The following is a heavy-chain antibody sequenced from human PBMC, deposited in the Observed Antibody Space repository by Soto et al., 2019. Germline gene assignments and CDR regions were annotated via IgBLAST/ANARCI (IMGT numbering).Heavy chain of an antibody. Sequence: SETLSLTCTVSGSSLSGLYLSWIRQPPGKGLEWIGYIYHTGSTYYNPSLKSRVTISKDRSKNQFSLQLSSVTTADMAVYYGARGGYSTRNWFDPWGQGTLVTVSS. CDR3: ARGGYSTRNWFDP. D-gene: IGHD5-18*01. CDR1: GSSLSGLY. V-gene: IGHV4-30-2*01. J-gene: IGHJ5*02. CDR2: IYHTGST.